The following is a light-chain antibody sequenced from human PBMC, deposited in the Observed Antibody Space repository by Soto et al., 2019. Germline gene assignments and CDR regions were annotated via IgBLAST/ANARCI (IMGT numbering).Light chain of an antibody. Sequence: ICFTQSPGTLSLSRGDRATLSCRASESVRSTYVAWYQQKPGQAPRLLIYAAHTRATGISDRFSSSGSGTAFPLVISRLDPDDFAVYYCQHNGRSFGQGTRLEI. CDR2: AAH. J-gene: IGKJ5*01. V-gene: IGKV3-20*01. CDR1: ESVRSTY. CDR3: QHNGRS.